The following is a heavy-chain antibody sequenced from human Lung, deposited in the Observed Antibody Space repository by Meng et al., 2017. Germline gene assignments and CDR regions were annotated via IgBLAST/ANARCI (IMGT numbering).Heavy chain of an antibody. V-gene: IGHV4-34*02. CDR1: GGSLSGYY. CDR2: IIDSGST. Sequence: VVLTLVDAGLLKPPQPPALTCAVDGGSLSGYYWSWLRKPPGKGLELIGEIIDSGSTNYNPSLKSPVTISVDPSKNQFSLRVSSVTAADRAVYYCVRRTYSSGWYFDYWGQGTLVTVSS. CDR3: VRRTYSSGWYFDY. D-gene: IGHD6-19*01. J-gene: IGHJ4*02.